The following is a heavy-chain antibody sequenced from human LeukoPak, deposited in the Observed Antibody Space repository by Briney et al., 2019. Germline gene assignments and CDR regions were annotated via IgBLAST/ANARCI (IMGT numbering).Heavy chain of an antibody. Sequence: SETLSLTCTVSGYSISSGNYWGWIRQPPGKGLEWIGSIYHSGSTYYNPSLKSRVTISVDTSKNQFSLKLSSVTAADTAVYYCARGGRYYGSGSYYSWGQGTLVTVSS. D-gene: IGHD3-10*01. CDR2: IYHSGST. J-gene: IGHJ4*02. CDR1: GYSISSGNY. V-gene: IGHV4-38-2*02. CDR3: ARGGRYYGSGSYYS.